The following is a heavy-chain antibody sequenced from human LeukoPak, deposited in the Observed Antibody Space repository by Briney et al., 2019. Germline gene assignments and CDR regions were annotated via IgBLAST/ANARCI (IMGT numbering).Heavy chain of an antibody. V-gene: IGHV3-9*03. CDR1: GFTFDDYA. CDR2: ISWNSGSI. J-gene: IGHJ4*02. D-gene: IGHD3-22*01. Sequence: GRSLRLSCAASGFTFDDYAMHWVRQAPGKGLEWVSGISWNSGSIGYADSVKGRFTISRDNAKNSLYLQMNSLRAGDMALYYCAKGSDSSGYYYPDYWGQGTLVTVSS. CDR3: AKGSDSSGYYYPDY.